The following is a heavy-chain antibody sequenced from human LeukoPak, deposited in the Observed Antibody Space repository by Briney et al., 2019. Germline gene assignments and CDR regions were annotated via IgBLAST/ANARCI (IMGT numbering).Heavy chain of an antibody. CDR2: IYHSGST. CDR1: GYSISSGYY. V-gene: IGHV4-38-2*02. J-gene: IGHJ5*02. D-gene: IGHD5-18*01. CDR3: AREIGYSYGSNWFDP. Sequence: PSETLSLTCAVSGYSISSGYYWGWIRQPPGKGLEWIGSIYHSGSTYYNPSLKSRVTISEDTSKNQFSLKLSSVTAADTAVYYCAREIGYSYGSNWFDPWGQGTLVTVSS.